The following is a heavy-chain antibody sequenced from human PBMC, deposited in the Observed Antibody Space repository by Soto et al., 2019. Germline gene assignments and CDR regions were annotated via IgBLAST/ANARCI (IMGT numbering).Heavy chain of an antibody. CDR1: GYTFTNFY. V-gene: IGHV1-46*01. CDR3: ARGGSVVVVTDGFGY. D-gene: IGHD2-21*02. J-gene: IGHJ4*02. CDR2: INPSGGST. Sequence: QVQLVQSGAEVKKPGASVKVSCKASGYTFTNFYVHWVRQAPGQGLEWMGRINPSGGSTSYAQRLQGIVTMTRDTSTNTVYMGLRSLISEDTAVYFCARGGSVVVVTDGFGYWGQGNLVTVSS.